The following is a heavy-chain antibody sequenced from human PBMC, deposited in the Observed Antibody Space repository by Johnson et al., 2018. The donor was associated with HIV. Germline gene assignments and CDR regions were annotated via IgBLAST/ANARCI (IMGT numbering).Heavy chain of an antibody. J-gene: IGHJ3*02. CDR2: ISYDGNNK. CDR3: VRDRGTMLLDGAFDI. CDR1: GFTFNSYP. Sequence: QVQLVESGGGVVQPGRSLRLSCAASGFTFNSYPMHWVRQAPGKGLEWVAVISYDGNNKYYADSLKGRFTISRDNSKNTLYLQMNSLRAEDTAVYYCVRDRGTMLLDGAFDIWGQGTMVTVSS. V-gene: IGHV3-30*04. D-gene: IGHD3-10*01.